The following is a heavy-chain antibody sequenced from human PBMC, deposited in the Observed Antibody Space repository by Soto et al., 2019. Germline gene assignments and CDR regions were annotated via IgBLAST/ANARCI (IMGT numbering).Heavy chain of an antibody. CDR2: IYYSGNT. D-gene: IGHD2-15*01. V-gene: IGHV4-39*01. CDR1: GDSISNSNYY. CDR3: VRVVVAVLGWFGP. J-gene: IGHJ5*02. Sequence: SETLSLTRTVSGDSISNSNYYWGWIRQPPGKGLEWIGSIYYSGNTYYNPSLKSRVAFSVDTSNNQFSLKLTSVTAADTAVYYCVRVVVAVLGWFGPWGQGALVTVSS.